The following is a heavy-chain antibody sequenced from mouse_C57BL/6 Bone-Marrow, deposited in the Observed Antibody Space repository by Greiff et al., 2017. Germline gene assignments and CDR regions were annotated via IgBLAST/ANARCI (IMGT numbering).Heavy chain of an antibody. Sequence: EVQLQQSGAELVRPGASVKLSCTASGFNFKDDYIHWVKQRPEQGLEWIGWIEPEIGGTEYASKFQGKATITSDTSSNTAYLQLSSRTSEEAAVYYCSSFGGNYIDFWGQGTPLTVAS. CDR3: SSFGGNYIDF. V-gene: IGHV14-4*01. D-gene: IGHD1-1*02. CDR1: GFNFKDDY. J-gene: IGHJ2*01. CDR2: IEPEIGGT.